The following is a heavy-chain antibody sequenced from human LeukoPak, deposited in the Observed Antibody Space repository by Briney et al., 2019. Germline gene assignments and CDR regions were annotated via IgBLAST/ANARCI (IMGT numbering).Heavy chain of an antibody. J-gene: IGHJ4*02. CDR3: ARDSGSSWREGLNY. CDR2: ISSSSDYI. CDR1: TFTFSSDS. D-gene: IGHD6-13*01. V-gene: IGHV3-21*01. Sequence: PGGSLRLSCADSTFTFSSDSMNWVRQAPGKGLEWVSSISSSSDYIYYADSVKGRFTISRDNAKNSLYLQMNSLTVEDSAVYYCARDSGSSWREGLNYWGQGTLVTVSS.